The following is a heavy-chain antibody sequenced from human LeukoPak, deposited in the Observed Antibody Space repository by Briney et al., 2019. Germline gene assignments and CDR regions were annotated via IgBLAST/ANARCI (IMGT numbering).Heavy chain of an antibody. V-gene: IGHV3-43D*03. CDR1: GFTFGDYA. J-gene: IGHJ4*02. Sequence: PGGSLRLSCAASGFTFGDYAMHWVRQAPGKGLEWVSLITWDGGSTYYADSVKGRFTISRDNSKKSLYLQMNGLRVEDAALYYCAKDSGFGDRGGELDYWGQGTLVTVSS. CDR3: AKDSGFGDRGGELDY. D-gene: IGHD3-10*01. CDR2: ITWDGGST.